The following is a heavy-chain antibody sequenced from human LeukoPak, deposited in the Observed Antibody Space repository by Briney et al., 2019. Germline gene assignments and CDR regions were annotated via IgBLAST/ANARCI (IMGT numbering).Heavy chain of an antibody. Sequence: GASVKVSCKASGYTFTGYYMHWVRQAPGQGREWMGWINPNSGGTNYAQKFQGRVTMTRDTSISTAYMELSRLRADDTAMYYCARDGGSDQYYFDTWGQGTLVTVSS. CDR2: INPNSGGT. D-gene: IGHD6-19*01. V-gene: IGHV1-2*02. CDR3: ARDGGSDQYYFDT. CDR1: GYTFTGYY. J-gene: IGHJ4*02.